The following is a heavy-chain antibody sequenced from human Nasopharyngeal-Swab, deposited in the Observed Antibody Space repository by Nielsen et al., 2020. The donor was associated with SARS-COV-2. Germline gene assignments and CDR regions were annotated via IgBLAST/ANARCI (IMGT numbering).Heavy chain of an antibody. Sequence: SVKVSCKASGYTFTSYAMNWVRQAPGQGLEWMGGIIPIFGTANYAQKFQGRVTITADKSTSTAYMELSSLRSEDTAVYYCASPPRNYYDSSGFSWGQGTLVTVSS. CDR3: ASPPRNYYDSSGFS. V-gene: IGHV1-69*06. J-gene: IGHJ4*02. CDR1: GYTFTSYA. CDR2: IIPIFGTA. D-gene: IGHD3-22*01.